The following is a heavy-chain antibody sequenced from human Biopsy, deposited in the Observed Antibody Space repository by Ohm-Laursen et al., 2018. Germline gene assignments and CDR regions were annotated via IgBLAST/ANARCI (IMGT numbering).Heavy chain of an antibody. V-gene: IGHV4-39*01. CDR3: ARHPTGFWFDP. CDR1: GGSVSSNTNY. J-gene: IGHJ5*02. CDR2: IFYSGII. Sequence: SQTLSLTCTVSGGSVSSNTNYWAWIRQPPGKGLEWIGSIFYSGIIYYNPSLKSRVSISVDTSKNQFSLNLNSVTAADTAVYHCARHPTGFWFDPWGQGTLVIVSS.